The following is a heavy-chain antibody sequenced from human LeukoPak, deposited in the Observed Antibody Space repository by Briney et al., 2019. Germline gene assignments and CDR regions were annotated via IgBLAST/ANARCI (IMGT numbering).Heavy chain of an antibody. Sequence: TGGSLRLSCAASGFTFSTYAMSWVRQAPGKGLEWVSGISGSGDTTYYADSVKGRFTISRDNSKNTLYLQMSSLRADDTAVYYCAKTFIFGGDHFQHWGQGTLVTVFS. D-gene: IGHD2-21*02. CDR1: GFTFSTYA. J-gene: IGHJ1*01. CDR3: AKTFIFGGDHFQH. CDR2: ISGSGDTT. V-gene: IGHV3-23*01.